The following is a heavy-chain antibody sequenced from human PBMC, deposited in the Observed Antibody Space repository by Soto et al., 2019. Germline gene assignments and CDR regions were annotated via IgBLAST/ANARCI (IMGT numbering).Heavy chain of an antibody. D-gene: IGHD3-10*01. V-gene: IGHV3-30-3*01. J-gene: IGHJ4*02. CDR2: ISYDGSNK. Sequence: GGSLRLSCAASGFTFSSYAMHWVRQAPGKGLEWVAVISYDGSNKYYTDSVKGRFTISRDNSKNTLYLQMNSLRAEDTAVYYCARDSQPLENYYGSGSYYGYWGQGTLVTVSS. CDR1: GFTFSSYA. CDR3: ARDSQPLENYYGSGSYYGY.